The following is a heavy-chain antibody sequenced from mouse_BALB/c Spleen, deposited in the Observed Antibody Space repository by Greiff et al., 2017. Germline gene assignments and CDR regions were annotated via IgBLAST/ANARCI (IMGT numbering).Heavy chain of an antibody. CDR2: IRNKANGYTT. J-gene: IGHJ4*01. Sequence: EVQLVESGGGLVQPGGSLRLSCAPSGFTFTDYYMSWVRQPPGKALEWLGFIRNKANGYTTEYSASVKGRFTISRDNSQSILYLQMNTLRAEDSATYYCARDGNNGNYPHYYAMDYWGQGTSVTGSS. D-gene: IGHD2-1*01. CDR3: ARDGNNGNYPHYYAMDY. V-gene: IGHV7-3*02. CDR1: GFTFTDYY.